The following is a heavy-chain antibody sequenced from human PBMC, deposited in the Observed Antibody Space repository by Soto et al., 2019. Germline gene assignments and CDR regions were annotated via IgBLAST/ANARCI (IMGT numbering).Heavy chain of an antibody. Sequence: SETLSLTCTVSGGSVSSGSYYWSWIRQPPGKGLEWIGYIYYSGSTNYNPSLKSRVTISVDTSKNQFSLKLSSVTAADTAVYYCARVTKSWYYDSSGYSQVIDYSGQGTLVTVSS. J-gene: IGHJ4*02. D-gene: IGHD3-22*01. CDR3: ARVTKSWYYDSSGYSQVIDY. CDR1: GGSVSSGSYY. V-gene: IGHV4-61*01. CDR2: IYYSGST.